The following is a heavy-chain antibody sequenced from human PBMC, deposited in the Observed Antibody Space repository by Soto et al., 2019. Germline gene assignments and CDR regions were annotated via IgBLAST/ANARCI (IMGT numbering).Heavy chain of an antibody. J-gene: IGHJ4*02. CDR2: IKEDGSEI. CDR1: GFTFTNYW. V-gene: IGHV3-7*01. CDR3: ARDPLRRFDY. Sequence: EVQLVESGGGLVQPGGSLRLSCAASGFTFTNYWMTWVRQAPGEGLEWVANIKEDGSEIQYVDSVKGRFPISRDNAKNSLYLQMNSLRAEDTAVYYCARDPLRRFDYWGQGTLVTVSS. D-gene: IGHD4-17*01.